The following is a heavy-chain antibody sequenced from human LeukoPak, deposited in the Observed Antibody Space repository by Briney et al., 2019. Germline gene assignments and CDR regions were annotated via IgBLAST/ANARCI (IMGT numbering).Heavy chain of an antibody. CDR3: LPTYYYDSSGYY. CDR2: IRSKANSYAT. J-gene: IGHJ4*02. D-gene: IGHD3-22*01. V-gene: IGHV3-73*01. CDR1: GVTFSGSA. Sequence: GGSLRLSCAASGVTFSGSAMHWVRQASGKGLEWVGRIRSKANSYATAYAASVKGRFTISRDDSKNTAYLQMSSLKTEDTAVYYCLPTYYYDSSGYYWGQGTLVTVSS.